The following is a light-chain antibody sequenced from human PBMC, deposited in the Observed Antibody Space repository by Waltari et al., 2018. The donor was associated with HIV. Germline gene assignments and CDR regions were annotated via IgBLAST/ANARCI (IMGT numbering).Light chain of an antibody. V-gene: IGLV1-44*01. Sequence: QSVLTQTASASGIPGQRVTISCSGSNSNIGRNTVNWYQRLPGTAPKLLIYSNSGRPSGVPDRFSASKAGTAASLAISGLQSEDDAEYFCSAWDDTLNGLIFGGGTKLTVL. J-gene: IGLJ2*01. CDR2: SNS. CDR1: NSNIGRNT. CDR3: SAWDDTLNGLI.